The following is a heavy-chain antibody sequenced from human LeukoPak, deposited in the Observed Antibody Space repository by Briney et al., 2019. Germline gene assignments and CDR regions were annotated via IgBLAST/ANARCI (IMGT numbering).Heavy chain of an antibody. Sequence: PGRPLRLSCAASGFTFSSYAMHWVRQAPGKGLEGVAVISYDGSNKYYADSVKGRFTISRDNSKNTLYLQMNSLRAEDTAVYYCAREGVGCSGGSCYNWFDPWGQGTLVTVSS. V-gene: IGHV3-30*04. D-gene: IGHD2-15*01. CDR3: AREGVGCSGGSCYNWFDP. J-gene: IGHJ5*02. CDR1: GFTFSSYA. CDR2: ISYDGSNK.